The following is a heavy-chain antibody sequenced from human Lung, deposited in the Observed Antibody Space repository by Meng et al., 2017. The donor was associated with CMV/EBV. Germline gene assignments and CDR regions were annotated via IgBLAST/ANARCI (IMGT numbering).Heavy chain of an antibody. CDR2: INHSGTT. D-gene: IGHD1-26*01. CDR3: GSHIGRYSFYFDH. J-gene: IGHJ4*02. CDR1: GGSFRGYY. Sequence: SXTLSLXCGISGGSFRGYYWSWIRQPPGKGLEWIGEINHSGTTNYNPSLTSRASMSLDTSKNQFSLKLSSVTAADTAMYYCGSHIGRYSFYFDHWGQGTLVTVSS. V-gene: IGHV4-34*01.